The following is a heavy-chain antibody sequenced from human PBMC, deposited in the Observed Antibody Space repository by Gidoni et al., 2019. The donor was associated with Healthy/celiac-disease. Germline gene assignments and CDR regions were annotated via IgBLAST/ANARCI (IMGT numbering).Heavy chain of an antibody. J-gene: IGHJ4*02. CDR3: ARQAMGWRVPDY. CDR1: GGSNSSSSYY. Sequence: QLHLQESGPGLVKPSATLSLTCTVSGGSNSSSSYYWGWIRQPPGKGLEWFGSIYYSGSTYYNPSLKSRVTISVDTSKNQFSLKLSSVTAADTAVYYCARQAMGWRVPDYWGQGTLVTVSS. V-gene: IGHV4-39*01. D-gene: IGHD5-18*01. CDR2: IYYSGST.